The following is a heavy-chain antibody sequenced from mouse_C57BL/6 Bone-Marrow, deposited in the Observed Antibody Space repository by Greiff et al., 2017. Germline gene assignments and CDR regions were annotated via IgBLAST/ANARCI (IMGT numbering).Heavy chain of an antibody. D-gene: IGHD2-2*01. J-gene: IGHJ3*01. V-gene: IGHV1-82*01. Sequence: VQLQQSGPELVKPGASVKISCKASGYAFSSSWMNWVKQRPGKGLEWIGRIYPGDGDTNYNGKFKGKATLTADKSSSTAYMQLSSLTSEDSAVYFCARLAIYYGSAWFAYWGQGTLVTVSA. CDR1: GYAFSSSW. CDR2: IYPGDGDT. CDR3: ARLAIYYGSAWFAY.